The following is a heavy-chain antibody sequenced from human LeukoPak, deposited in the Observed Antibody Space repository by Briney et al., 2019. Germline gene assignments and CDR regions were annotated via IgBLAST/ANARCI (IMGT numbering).Heavy chain of an antibody. CDR3: ARTVRRAFDI. Sequence: SETLSLTCTVSGGSISSGDYYWSWIRQPPGKGLEWIGYIYYSGSTNYNPSLKSRVTISVDTSKNQFSLKLSSVTAADTAVYYCARTVRRAFDIWGQGTMVTVSS. J-gene: IGHJ3*02. D-gene: IGHD3-10*01. V-gene: IGHV4-61*08. CDR1: GGSISSGDYY. CDR2: IYYSGST.